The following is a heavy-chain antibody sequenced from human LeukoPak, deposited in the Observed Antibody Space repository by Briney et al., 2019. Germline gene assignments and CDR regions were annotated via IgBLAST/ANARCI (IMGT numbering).Heavy chain of an antibody. V-gene: IGHV3-7*01. Sequence: PGGSLRLSCAASGFTVSSNYMSWVRQAPGKGLEWVANIKQDGSEKCYVDSVKGRFTISRDNAKNSLYLQMNSLRAEDTAVYYCAMGLWFGNFDYWGQGTLVTVSS. CDR2: IKQDGSEK. CDR3: AMGLWFGNFDY. CDR1: GFTVSSNY. D-gene: IGHD3-10*01. J-gene: IGHJ4*02.